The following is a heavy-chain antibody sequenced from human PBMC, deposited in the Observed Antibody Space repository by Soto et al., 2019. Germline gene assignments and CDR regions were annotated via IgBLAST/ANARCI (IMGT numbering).Heavy chain of an antibody. D-gene: IGHD3-22*01. V-gene: IGHV4-34*01. Sequence: SETLSLTCAVYGGSFSGYYWSWIRQPPGKGLEWIGEINHSGSTNYNPSLKSRVTISVDTSKNQFSLKLSSVTAADTAVYYCARGPITTNPRFDPWGQGTLVTVSS. CDR2: INHSGST. J-gene: IGHJ5*02. CDR3: ARGPITTNPRFDP. CDR1: GGSFSGYY.